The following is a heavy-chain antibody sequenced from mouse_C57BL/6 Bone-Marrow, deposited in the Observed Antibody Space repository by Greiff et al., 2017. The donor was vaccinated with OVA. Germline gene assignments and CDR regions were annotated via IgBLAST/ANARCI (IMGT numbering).Heavy chain of an antibody. CDR2: IWSGGST. D-gene: IGHD2-5*01. CDR1: GFSLTSYG. J-gene: IGHJ3*01. Sequence: VKLQESGPGLVQPSQSLSITCTVSGFSLTSYGVHWVRQSPGKGLEWLGVIWSGGSTDYNAAFISRLSISKDNSKSQVFFKMNSLQADDTAIYYCARGDYSNYFLFAYWGQGTLVTVSA. CDR3: ARGDYSNYFLFAY. V-gene: IGHV2-2*01.